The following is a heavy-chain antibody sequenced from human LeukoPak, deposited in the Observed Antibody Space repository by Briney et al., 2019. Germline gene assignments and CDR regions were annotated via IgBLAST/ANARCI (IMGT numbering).Heavy chain of an antibody. Sequence: SETLSLTCAVYGGSFSGYYWRWIREPPGKGVEWFGEINHSGSTNYNPSLKRRVTISVDTSKNQFSLKLSSVTAADTAVYYCASGYYYDSSGYYALFDYWGQGTLVTVSS. CDR2: INHSGST. CDR1: GGSFSGYY. D-gene: IGHD3-22*01. J-gene: IGHJ4*02. V-gene: IGHV4-34*01. CDR3: ASGYYYDSSGYYALFDY.